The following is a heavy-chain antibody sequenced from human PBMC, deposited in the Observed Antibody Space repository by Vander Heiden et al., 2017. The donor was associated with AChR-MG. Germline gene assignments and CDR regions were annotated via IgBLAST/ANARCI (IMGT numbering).Heavy chain of an antibody. CDR1: GFPFSSYA. CDR3: AKAPRYNWNDVRPYFDY. J-gene: IGHJ4*02. Sequence: EVQLLESGGGLVQPGGSLRLSCAASGFPFSSYAMSWVRQAPGKGLEWVSAISGSGGSTYYADSVKGRFTISRDNSKNTLYLQMNSLRAEDTAVYYCAKAPRYNWNDVRPYFDYWGQGTLVTVSS. CDR2: ISGSGGST. D-gene: IGHD1-1*01. V-gene: IGHV3-23*01.